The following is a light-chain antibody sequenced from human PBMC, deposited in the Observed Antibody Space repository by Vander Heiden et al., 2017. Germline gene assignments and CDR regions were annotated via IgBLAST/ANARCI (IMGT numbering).Light chain of an antibody. CDR3: QQYYSTPPYT. V-gene: IGKV4-1*01. J-gene: IGKJ2*01. CDR1: QSVLYSSNNKNY. Sequence: DIVMTQSPDSLAVVLGERATINCKSSQSVLYSSNNKNYLAWYQQKPGQPPKLLIYWASTRESGVPDRFSGSGSGTDFTLTISSLQAEDVAVYYCQQYYSTPPYTFGQGTKLEIK. CDR2: WAS.